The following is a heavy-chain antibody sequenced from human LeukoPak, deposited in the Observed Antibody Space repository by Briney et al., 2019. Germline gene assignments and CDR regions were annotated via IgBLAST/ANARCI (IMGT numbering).Heavy chain of an antibody. Sequence: SETLSLTRAVYGGSFSGYYWSLIRQPPGKGLEWIGEINHSGNTNYNPSLKSRVTISVDTSKNEFSLKLSSVTAADTAVYYCATQLGGSRRIDYWGQGALVTVSS. CDR2: INHSGNT. V-gene: IGHV4-34*01. J-gene: IGHJ4*02. CDR3: ATQLGGSRRIDY. D-gene: IGHD2-15*01. CDR1: GGSFSGYY.